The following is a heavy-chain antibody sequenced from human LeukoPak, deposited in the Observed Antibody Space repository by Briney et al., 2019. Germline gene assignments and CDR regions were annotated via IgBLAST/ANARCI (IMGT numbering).Heavy chain of an antibody. D-gene: IGHD6-19*01. CDR1: GGSFSGYY. J-gene: IGHJ6*02. CDR3: ARVYSSGWPNYDYYGMDV. CDR2: INHSGST. Sequence: PSETLSLTCAVYGGSFSGYYWSWIRQPPGKGLEWIGEINHSGSTNYNPSLKSRVTISVDTSKNQFSLKLSSVTAADTAVYYCARVYSSGWPNYDYYGMDVWGQGTTVTVSS. V-gene: IGHV4-34*01.